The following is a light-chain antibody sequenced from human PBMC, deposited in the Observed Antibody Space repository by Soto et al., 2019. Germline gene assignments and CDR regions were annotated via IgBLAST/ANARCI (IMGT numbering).Light chain of an antibody. CDR2: GAS. CDR3: QQYGSSPVT. J-gene: IGKJ2*01. V-gene: IGKV3-20*01. CDR1: QSVSSSY. Sequence: EIVLTQSPGTLSLSPGERATLSCRASQSVSSSYLAWYQRKPGQAPRLLIYGASSRATGIPDRFSGSGSGTDFTLTISRLEPEDFAVYYCQQYGSSPVTFGQGTKLEIK.